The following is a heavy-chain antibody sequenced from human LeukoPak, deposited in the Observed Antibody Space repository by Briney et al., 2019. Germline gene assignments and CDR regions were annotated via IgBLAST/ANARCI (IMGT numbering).Heavy chain of an antibody. Sequence: PGGSLRLSCAASGFTFNNYAMNWVRQAPGKGLEWVSSISGSGGNTYYADSVKGRFTISRDNSKNTLYLQMNSLRAEDTAVYYCAKDGVYSSSWTLNDAFDIWGQGTMVTVSS. CDR1: GFTFNNYA. CDR3: AKDGVYSSSWTLNDAFDI. D-gene: IGHD6-13*01. CDR2: ISGSGGNT. V-gene: IGHV3-23*01. J-gene: IGHJ3*02.